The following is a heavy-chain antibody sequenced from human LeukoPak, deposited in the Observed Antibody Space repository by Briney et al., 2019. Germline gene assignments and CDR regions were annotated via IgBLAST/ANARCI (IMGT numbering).Heavy chain of an antibody. V-gene: IGHV3-23*01. J-gene: IGHJ3*02. D-gene: IGHD3-9*01. CDR2: ISGSGGST. Sequence: PGGSLRLSCAAPGFTFSSYAMSWVRQAPGKGLEWVSAISGSGGSTYYADSVKGRFTISRDNSKNTLYLQMNSLRAEDTAVYYCAKDSGGYDILTGYYNGNAFDIWGQGTMVTVSS. CDR1: GFTFSSYA. CDR3: AKDSGGYDILTGYYNGNAFDI.